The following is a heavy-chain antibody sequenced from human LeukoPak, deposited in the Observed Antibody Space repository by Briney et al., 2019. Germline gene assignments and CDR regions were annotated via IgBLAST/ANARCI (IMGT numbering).Heavy chain of an antibody. V-gene: IGHV4-31*03. J-gene: IGHJ4*02. CDR3: ARDRVGSSGWYVRGPIDY. D-gene: IGHD6-19*01. CDR1: GGSISSGGYY. CDR2: IYYSGST. Sequence: IPSQTLSLTCTVSGGSISSGGYYWSWLRQHPGKGLEWIGYIYYSGSTYYNPSLKSRVTISVDTSKNQFSLKLSSVTAADTAVYYCARDRVGSSGWYVRGPIDYWGQGTLVTVSS.